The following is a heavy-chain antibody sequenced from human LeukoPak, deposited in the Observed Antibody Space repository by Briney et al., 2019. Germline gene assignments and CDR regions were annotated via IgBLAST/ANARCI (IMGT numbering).Heavy chain of an antibody. CDR2: IYYSGST. Sequence: SETLSLTCTASGGSISSYYWSWIRQPPGKGLEWIGYIYYSGSTNYNPSLKSRVTISVDTSKNQFSLKLSSVTAADTAVYYCARKDPSSGWYRHDAFDIWGQGTMVTVSS. CDR1: GGSISSYY. V-gene: IGHV4-59*08. CDR3: ARKDPSSGWYRHDAFDI. D-gene: IGHD6-19*01. J-gene: IGHJ3*02.